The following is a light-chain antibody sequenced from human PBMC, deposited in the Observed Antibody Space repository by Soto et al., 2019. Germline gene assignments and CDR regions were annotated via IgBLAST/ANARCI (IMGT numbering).Light chain of an antibody. Sequence: EMVMTQSPATLSVSPGERATLSCRASQSVSSNLAWYQQKPGQAPRLLIYGASTRATGIPARFSGSGSGTEFTLTISSLQSEDFAVYYCQQYNNWPPWTFGQGTQGEIK. CDR2: GAS. CDR3: QQYNNWPPWT. J-gene: IGKJ1*01. V-gene: IGKV3-15*01. CDR1: QSVSSN.